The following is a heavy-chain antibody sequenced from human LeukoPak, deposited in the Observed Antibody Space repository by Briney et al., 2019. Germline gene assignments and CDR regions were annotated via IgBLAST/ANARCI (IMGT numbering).Heavy chain of an antibody. CDR2: INPNSGGT. V-gene: IGHV1-2*02. CDR1: GYTFTGYY. J-gene: IGHJ3*02. Sequence: ASVKVSCKASGYTFTGYYMHWVRQAPGQGLEWMGWINPNSGGTHYAQKFQGRDTKNRDTSISTAYMELSRLRSDDTAVYYCARDPSGSYSEDAFDIWGQGTMVTVSS. D-gene: IGHD1-26*01. CDR3: ARDPSGSYSEDAFDI.